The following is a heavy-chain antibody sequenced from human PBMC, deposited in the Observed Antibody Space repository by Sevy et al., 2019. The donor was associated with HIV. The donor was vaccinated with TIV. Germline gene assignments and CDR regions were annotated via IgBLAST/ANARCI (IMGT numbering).Heavy chain of an antibody. CDR3: ARGRDSYRNYYYYYGMDV. CDR2: INPNSGGT. V-gene: IGHV1-2*06. J-gene: IGHJ6*02. Sequence: ASVKVSCKASGYTFTGYYMHWVRQAPGQGLEWMGRINPNSGGTNYTQKFQGRVTMTRDTSISTAYMELSRLRSDDTAVYYCARGRDSYRNYYYYYGMDVWGQGTTVTVSS. CDR1: GYTFTGYY. D-gene: IGHD3-10*01.